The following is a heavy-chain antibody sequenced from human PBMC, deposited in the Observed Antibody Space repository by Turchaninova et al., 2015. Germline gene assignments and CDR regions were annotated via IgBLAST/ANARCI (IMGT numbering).Heavy chain of an antibody. V-gene: IGHV1-2*06. D-gene: IGHD5-12*01. CDR3: ARDGGIYSGYDFDY. CDR2: IIPNRGGT. J-gene: IGHJ4*02. CDR1: GYTFTGNY. Sequence: QVQLVQSGAEVKKPGASVKVSCKASGYTFTGNYIHWVRQAHGHGLEWLGRIIPNRGGTKLAQKFQGRVTMTGDTSISTAYVELSRLTSDDTAVYYCARDGGIYSGYDFDYWGQGTLVTVSS.